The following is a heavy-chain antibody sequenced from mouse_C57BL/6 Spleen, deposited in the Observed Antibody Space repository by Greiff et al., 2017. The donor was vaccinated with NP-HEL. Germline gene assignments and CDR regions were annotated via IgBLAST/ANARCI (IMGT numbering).Heavy chain of an antibody. J-gene: IGHJ3*01. CDR1: GFSLSTFGMG. Sequence: QVQLKESGPGILQPSQTLSLTCSFSGFSLSTFGMGVGWIRQPSGKGLEWLAHIWWDDDKYYNPALKSRLTISKDTSKNQVFLKIANVDTADTATYYCARVIYDGYYWFAYWGQGTLVTVSA. V-gene: IGHV8-8*01. D-gene: IGHD2-3*01. CDR3: ARVIYDGYYWFAY. CDR2: IWWDDDK.